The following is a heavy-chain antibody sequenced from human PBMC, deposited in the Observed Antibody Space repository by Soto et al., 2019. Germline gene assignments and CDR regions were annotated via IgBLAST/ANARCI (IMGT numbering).Heavy chain of an antibody. Sequence: GGSLRLSCSASGFTFSSYAMHWVRQAPGKGLEYVSAISRNGGNTYYADSVKGRFTISRDNSKNTLYLQMSSLRAEDTAVYYCVKEGYYYDSSGYYYGWFDPWGQGTLVTVSS. CDR1: GFTFSSYA. CDR2: ISRNGGNT. CDR3: VKEGYYYDSSGYYYGWFDP. D-gene: IGHD3-22*01. J-gene: IGHJ5*02. V-gene: IGHV3-64D*06.